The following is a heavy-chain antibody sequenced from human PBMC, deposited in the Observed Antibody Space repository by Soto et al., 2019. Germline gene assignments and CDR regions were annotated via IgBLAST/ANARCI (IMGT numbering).Heavy chain of an antibody. CDR1: GFTFSSYG. Sequence: PEGSLRLSCAASGFTFSSYGMHWVRQAPGKGLEWVAVISYDGSNKYYADSVKGRFTISRDNSKNTLYLQMNSLRAEDTAVYYCAKRVKLGWDYYYGMDVWGQGTTVTVSS. CDR2: ISYDGSNK. CDR3: AKRVKLGWDYYYGMDV. D-gene: IGHD7-27*01. J-gene: IGHJ6*02. V-gene: IGHV3-30*18.